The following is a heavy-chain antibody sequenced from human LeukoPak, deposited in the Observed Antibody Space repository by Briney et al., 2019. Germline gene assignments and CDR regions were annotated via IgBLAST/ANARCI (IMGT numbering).Heavy chain of an antibody. CDR2: ISYDGSNK. Sequence: GGSLRLSCAASGFTFSSYAMHWVRQAPGKGLEWVAVISYDGSNKYYADSVKGRFTISRDNAKNSLYLQMNSLRAEDTAVYYCARDRTYCSSTSCRLGNNWFDPWGQGTLVTVSS. V-gene: IGHV3-30-3*01. J-gene: IGHJ5*02. CDR1: GFTFSSYA. D-gene: IGHD2-2*01. CDR3: ARDRTYCSSTSCRLGNNWFDP.